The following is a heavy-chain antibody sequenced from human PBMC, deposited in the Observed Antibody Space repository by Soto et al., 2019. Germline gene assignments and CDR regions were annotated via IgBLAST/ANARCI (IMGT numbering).Heavy chain of an antibody. CDR2: ISSSGTFK. D-gene: IGHD3-22*01. CDR3: VRDDLYDSTGYDS. CDR1: GFTFRDFT. J-gene: IGHJ5*02. V-gene: IGHV3-21*01. Sequence: ESGGGLVKPGGSLRLSCAASGFTFRDFTMNWVRQAPGKGLEWVSSISSSGTFKYYADSLGGRFTISRDNAKNSLYLQLNSLRGEDTAIYYCVRDDLYDSTGYDSWGQGTLVTV.